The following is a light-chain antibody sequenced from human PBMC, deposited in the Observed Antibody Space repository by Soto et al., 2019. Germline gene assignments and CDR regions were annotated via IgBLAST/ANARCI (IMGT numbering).Light chain of an antibody. CDR1: QTVLYSANNKNY. CDR2: WAS. J-gene: IGKJ2*01. V-gene: IGKV4-1*01. CDR3: QQYYSTSYT. Sequence: DIVMTQSPESLAVSLVERATISCKSSQTVLYSANNKNYLAWYQQKPGQPPKLLIYWASTRESGVPDRFSGSGSGTDFTLTISSLQAEDVAVYYCQQYYSTSYTFGQGTKLEIK.